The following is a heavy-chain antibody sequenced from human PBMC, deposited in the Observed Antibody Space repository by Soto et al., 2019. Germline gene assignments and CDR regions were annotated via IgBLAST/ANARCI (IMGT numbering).Heavy chain of an antibody. CDR3: ARVDNTGYFRLDH. Sequence: QVHLMESGGGLVKPGGSLRLSCAASGFTFSDYYMSWIRQAPGKGLVWVSYITSSGTNRYSAVSVKGRFTISRDNAKNSLYLQMNSRRAEDTAVYFCARVDNTGYFRLDHWGQGTLVTVSS. J-gene: IGHJ4*02. CDR1: GFTFSDYY. D-gene: IGHD3-22*01. V-gene: IGHV3-11*01. CDR2: ITSSGTNR.